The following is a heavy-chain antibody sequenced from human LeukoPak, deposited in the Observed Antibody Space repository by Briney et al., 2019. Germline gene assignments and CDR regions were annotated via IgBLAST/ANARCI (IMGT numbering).Heavy chain of an antibody. V-gene: IGHV1-18*01. J-gene: IGHJ4*02. D-gene: IGHD6-19*01. CDR3: ARDSDWQIDY. CDR2: ISGYSGST. Sequence: ASVKVSCKASGYTFSRHGLNWVRQAPGQGLEWMGWISGYSGSTNYAQKFQGRVTVTPDTSTNTVYMELGSLTSDDTAVYYCARDSDWQIDYWGQGTLVTVSS. CDR1: GYTFSRHG.